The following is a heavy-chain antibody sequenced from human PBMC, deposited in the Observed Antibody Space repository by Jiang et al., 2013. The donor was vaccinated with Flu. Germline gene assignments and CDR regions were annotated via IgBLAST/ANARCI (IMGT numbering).Heavy chain of an antibody. CDR3: AVDYGEVYP. Sequence: GAEVKKPGASVKVSCKASGYTFTSYYMHWVRQAPGQGLEWMGWINPNSGVTNYVQKFQGRVTMTRDTSITTAYMELSSLRSDDTAVYYCAVDYGEVYPWGQGTLVTVSS. CDR2: INPNSGVT. CDR1: GYTFTSYY. D-gene: IGHD4-17*01. V-gene: IGHV1-2*02. J-gene: IGHJ5*02.